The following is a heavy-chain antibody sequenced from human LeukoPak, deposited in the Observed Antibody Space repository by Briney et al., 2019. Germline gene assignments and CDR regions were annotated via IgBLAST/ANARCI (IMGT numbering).Heavy chain of an antibody. CDR2: IYYSATSYYSGTS. CDR3: ARLLGNWNYAHCDY. D-gene: IGHD1-7*01. Sequence: SETLSLTCTVSGGSISSSDYYWGWIRQPPGKGLEWIGTIYYSATSYYSGTSYYNPSLKSRVTISVDTSKNQFSLKVSSVTAADMAVYYCARLLGNWNYAHCDYWGQGTLVTVSS. CDR1: GGSISSSDYY. V-gene: IGHV4-39*01. J-gene: IGHJ4*02.